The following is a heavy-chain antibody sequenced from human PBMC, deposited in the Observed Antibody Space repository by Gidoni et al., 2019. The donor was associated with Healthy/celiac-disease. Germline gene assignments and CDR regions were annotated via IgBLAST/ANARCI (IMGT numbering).Heavy chain of an antibody. Sequence: QVQLLESGGGVVQPGRSLRLSCAASRFPSSSYAMHWVRQAPGKGLEWVAVISYDGSNKYYADSVKGRFTISRDNSKNTLYLQMNSLRAEDTAVYYCARDGSGYDYPQFGLFDYWGQGTLVTVSS. CDR2: ISYDGSNK. D-gene: IGHD5-12*01. CDR3: ARDGSGYDYPQFGLFDY. V-gene: IGHV3-30-3*01. J-gene: IGHJ4*02. CDR1: RFPSSSYA.